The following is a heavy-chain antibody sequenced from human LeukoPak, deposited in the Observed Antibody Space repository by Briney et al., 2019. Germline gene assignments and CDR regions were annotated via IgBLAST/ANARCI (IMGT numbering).Heavy chain of an antibody. Sequence: GGSLRLSCAASGFTFSSYSMNWARQAPGKGLEWVSSISSSSSYIYYADSVKGRFTISRDNAKNSLYLQMNSLRAEDTAVYYCARDRGGVFDYWGQGTLVTVSS. CDR1: GFTFSSYS. D-gene: IGHD2-15*01. J-gene: IGHJ4*02. CDR2: ISSSSSYI. V-gene: IGHV3-21*01. CDR3: ARDRGGVFDY.